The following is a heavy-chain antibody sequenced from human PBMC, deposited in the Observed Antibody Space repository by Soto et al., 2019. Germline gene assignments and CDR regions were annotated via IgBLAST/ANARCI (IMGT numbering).Heavy chain of an antibody. V-gene: IGHV1-69*01. Sequence: QVQLVQSGAEVKKPGSSVKVSCKASGGTFSSYAISWVRQAPGQGLEWMGGIIPIFGTANYAQKFQGRVTITADESTSTAYMELSSLRSEDTAVYYCARESLSYGDHINPGGYYYYGMDVWGQGTTVTVSS. J-gene: IGHJ6*02. D-gene: IGHD4-17*01. CDR3: ARESLSYGDHINPGGYYYYGMDV. CDR2: IIPIFGTA. CDR1: GGTFSSYA.